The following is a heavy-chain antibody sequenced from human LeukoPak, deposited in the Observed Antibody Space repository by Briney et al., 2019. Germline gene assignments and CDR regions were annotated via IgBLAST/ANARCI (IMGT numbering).Heavy chain of an antibody. Sequence: GGSLRLSCAASGFTFSSYEMNWVRQAPGKGLEWVSYISSSGSTIYYADSVKGRFTISRDNAKNSLYLQMNSLRAEDTAVYYCARDSDSSSRQRHYYYYYYMDVWGKGTTVTVSS. V-gene: IGHV3-48*03. J-gene: IGHJ6*03. D-gene: IGHD6-6*01. CDR1: GFTFSSYE. CDR3: ARDSDSSSRQRHYYYYYYMDV. CDR2: ISSSGSTI.